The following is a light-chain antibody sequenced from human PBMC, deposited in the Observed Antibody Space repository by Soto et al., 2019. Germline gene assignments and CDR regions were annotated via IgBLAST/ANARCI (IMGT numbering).Light chain of an antibody. J-gene: IGLJ1*01. CDR2: GNS. V-gene: IGLV1-40*01. CDR3: QSYDSSLSGSGV. CDR1: SSNIGAGYD. Sequence: QCLLTQPASVSGAPGQMVTISCTGSSSNIGAGYDVHWYQQLLGTAPKLLIYGNSNRPSGVPDRFSGSKSGTSASLAITGLQAEDEADYYCQSYDSSLSGSGVFGTGTKVTVL.